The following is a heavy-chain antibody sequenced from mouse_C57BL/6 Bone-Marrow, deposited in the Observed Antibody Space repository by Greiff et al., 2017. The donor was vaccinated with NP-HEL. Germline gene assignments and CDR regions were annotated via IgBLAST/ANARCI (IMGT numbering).Heavy chain of an antibody. Sequence: EVMLVESGGGLVQSGRSLRLSCATSGFTFSDFYMEWVRQAPGKGLEWIAASRNKANDYTTEYSAYVKGRFIVYRDTSQSILYLQMNVLRAEDTASYYGARDNWDWYFDVWGTGTTVTVSS. V-gene: IGHV7-1*01. J-gene: IGHJ1*03. CDR3: ARDNWDWYFDV. D-gene: IGHD4-1*01. CDR1: GFTFSDFY. CDR2: SRNKANDYTT.